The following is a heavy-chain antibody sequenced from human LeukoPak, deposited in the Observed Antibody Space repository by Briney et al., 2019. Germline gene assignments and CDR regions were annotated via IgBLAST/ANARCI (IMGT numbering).Heavy chain of an antibody. J-gene: IGHJ3*02. CDR3: ARDLNQYYDSSGLWVRDTEDAFDI. D-gene: IGHD3-22*01. CDR2: IIPIFGIA. V-gene: IGHV1-69*10. CDR1: GYTFTSYY. Sequence: GASVKVSCKASGYTFTSYYMHWVRQAPGQGLEWMGGIIPIFGIANYAQKFQDRVTITADKTTGTAYMELSSLRSEDTAVYYCARDLNQYYDSSGLWVRDTEDAFDIWGQGTMVTVSS.